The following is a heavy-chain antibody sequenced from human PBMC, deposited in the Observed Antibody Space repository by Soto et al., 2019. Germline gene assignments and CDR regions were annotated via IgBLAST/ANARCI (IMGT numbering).Heavy chain of an antibody. CDR1: GGSISSGGYY. CDR3: ARAKTPGDFWSGYYTGERWFAP. J-gene: IGHJ5*02. CDR2: IYYSGST. V-gene: IGHV4-31*03. D-gene: IGHD3-3*01. Sequence: TLPVTCTVSGGSISSGGYYWSWIRQHPGKGLEWIGYIYYSGSTYYNPSLKSRVTISVDTSKNQFSLKLSSVTAADTAVYYCARAKTPGDFWSGYYTGERWFAPCGQGTLVIVSS.